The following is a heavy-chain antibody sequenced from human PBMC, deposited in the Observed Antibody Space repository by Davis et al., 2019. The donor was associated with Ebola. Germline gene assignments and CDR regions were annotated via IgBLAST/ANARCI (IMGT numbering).Heavy chain of an antibody. D-gene: IGHD3-16*01. CDR3: ARDINDEYVFDY. V-gene: IGHV3-30*03. CDR1: GFTFSDSS. Sequence: GESLKISCTASGFTFSDSSMHWVRQSPDKGLEWVAAISDDGSKEYFADSVKGRFTISRDNSKNTLYLQMESLRAEDTAVYFCARDINDEYVFDYWGLGTLGTVSA. J-gene: IGHJ4*02. CDR2: ISDDGSKE.